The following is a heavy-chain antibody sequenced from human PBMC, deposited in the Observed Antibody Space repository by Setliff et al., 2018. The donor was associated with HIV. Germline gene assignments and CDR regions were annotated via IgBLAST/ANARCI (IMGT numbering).Heavy chain of an antibody. Sequence: ASVKVSCKASEYTFTNYDINWVRQATGQGLEWMGWMNPNSGNTGYAQKFQGRVSMTRDTSIGTAYMQLSGLRSEDTAVYFCARVDGAYNDNIFDYWGQGTLVTVSS. V-gene: IGHV1-8*02. D-gene: IGHD1-1*01. CDR1: EYTFTNYD. CDR3: ARVDGAYNDNIFDY. J-gene: IGHJ4*02. CDR2: MNPNSGNT.